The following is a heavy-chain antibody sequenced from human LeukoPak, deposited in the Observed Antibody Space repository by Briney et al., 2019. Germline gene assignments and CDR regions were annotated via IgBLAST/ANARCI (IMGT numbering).Heavy chain of an antibody. CDR3: ARGGYYGSGNDFRFDP. J-gene: IGHJ5*02. V-gene: IGHV4-39*07. D-gene: IGHD3-10*01. CDR2: IYYSGST. Sequence: SETLSLTCTVSGGSISGSSYYWGWIRQPPGKGLEWIGSIYYSGSTNYKPSLKSRVTISVDTSKNQFSLKLSSVTAADTAVYYCARGGYYGSGNDFRFDPWGQGTLATVSS. CDR1: GGSISGSSYY.